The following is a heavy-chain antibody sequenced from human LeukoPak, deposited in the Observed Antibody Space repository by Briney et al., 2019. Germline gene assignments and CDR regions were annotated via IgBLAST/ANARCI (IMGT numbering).Heavy chain of an antibody. CDR2: INHSGST. V-gene: IGHV4-34*01. Sequence: SETLSLTCAVYGGSFSGYYWSWIRQPPGKGLEWIGEINHSGSTNYNPSLKSRVTISVDTSKNQFSLKLSSVTAADTAVYYCAGNSHRGRITMIVVVSRPFDNWGQGTLVTVSS. CDR1: GGSFSGYY. D-gene: IGHD3-22*01. J-gene: IGHJ4*02. CDR3: AGNSHRGRITMIVVVSRPFDN.